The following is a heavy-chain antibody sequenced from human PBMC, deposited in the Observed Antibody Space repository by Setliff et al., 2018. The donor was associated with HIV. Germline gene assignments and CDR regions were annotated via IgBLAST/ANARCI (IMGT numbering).Heavy chain of an antibody. D-gene: IGHD3-16*01. CDR3: ANLWELGA. J-gene: IGHJ5*02. V-gene: IGHV3-7*03. CDR2: IKQDGSEI. Sequence: GGSLRLSCTVSGFTFISSTMTWVRQAPGKGLEWVATIKQDGSEIYYMDSVKGRFTISRDNARTSLYLEMSSLRDEDTAVYLCANLWELGAWGQGTLVTVSS. CDR1: GFTFISST.